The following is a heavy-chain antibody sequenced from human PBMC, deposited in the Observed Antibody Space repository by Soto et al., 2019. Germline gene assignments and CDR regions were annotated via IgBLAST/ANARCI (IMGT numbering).Heavy chain of an antibody. Sequence: SETLWLTCTVSGGSISSSSYYWGWIRQPPGKGLEWTGSIYYSGSTYYNPSLKSRVTISVDTSKNQFSLKLSSVTAADTAVYYCACIFSGGYGYGFYYYGMDVWGQGTTVTVPS. CDR3: ACIFSGGYGYGFYYYGMDV. CDR2: IYYSGST. J-gene: IGHJ6*02. D-gene: IGHD5-18*01. V-gene: IGHV4-39*01. CDR1: GGSISSSSYY.